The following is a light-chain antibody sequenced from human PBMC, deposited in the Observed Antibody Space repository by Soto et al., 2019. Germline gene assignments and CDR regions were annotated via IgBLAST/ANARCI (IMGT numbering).Light chain of an antibody. Sequence: DIQMTQSPSTLSASVGDSVSINCRASQSISAWLAWYQQKPGKAPKLLIYDASSLESGVPSRFSGSGSGTEFTLTISSLQPDDFATYYCQQYNNFPFTFGGGTKVDIK. V-gene: IGKV1-5*01. CDR2: DAS. CDR3: QQYNNFPFT. J-gene: IGKJ4*01. CDR1: QSISAW.